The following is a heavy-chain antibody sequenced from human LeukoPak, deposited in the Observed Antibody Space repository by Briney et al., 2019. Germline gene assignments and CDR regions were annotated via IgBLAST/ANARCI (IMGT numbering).Heavy chain of an antibody. CDR1: GFTVSSNY. D-gene: IGHD6-13*01. CDR2: IYSGGST. CDR3: AGIASAKYYYGMDV. J-gene: IGHJ6*02. Sequence: GGSLRLSCAASGFTVSSNYMSWVRQAPGKGLEWVSVIYSGGSTYYADSVKGRFTISRDNSKNTLYLQMISLRAEDTAVYYCAGIASAKYYYGMDVWGQGTTVTVSS. V-gene: IGHV3-53*01.